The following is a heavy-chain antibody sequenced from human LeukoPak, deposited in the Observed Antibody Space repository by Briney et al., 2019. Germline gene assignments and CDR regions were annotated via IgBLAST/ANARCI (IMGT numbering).Heavy chain of an antibody. V-gene: IGHV4-38-2*02. J-gene: IGHJ5*02. D-gene: IGHD5-18*01. CDR1: GYSISSGYY. CDR3: ARDRYGYEYNWFDP. Sequence: SETLSLTCTVSGYSISSGYYWGWIRQPPGKGLEWIGSIYHSGSTYYNSSLKSRVTISVDTSKNQFSLKLSSVTAADTAVYYCARDRYGYEYNWFDPWGQGTLVTVSS. CDR2: IYHSGST.